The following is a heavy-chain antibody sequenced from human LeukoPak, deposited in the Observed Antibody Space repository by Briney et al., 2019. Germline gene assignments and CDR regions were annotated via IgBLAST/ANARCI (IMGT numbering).Heavy chain of an antibody. V-gene: IGHV1-2*02. J-gene: IGHJ4*02. CDR2: INPNSGGT. D-gene: IGHD6-19*01. CDR1: GYTFTGNY. CDR3: ARAGRWLYSSGDY. Sequence: ASVKVSCKASGYTFTGNYMHWVRQAPGQGLEWMGWINPNSGGTNYAQKFQGRVTMTRDTSISTAYMELSRLRSDDTAVSYCARAGRWLYSSGDYWGQGTLVTVSS.